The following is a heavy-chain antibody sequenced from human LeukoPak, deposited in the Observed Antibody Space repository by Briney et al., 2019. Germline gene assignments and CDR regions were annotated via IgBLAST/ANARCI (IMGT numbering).Heavy chain of an antibody. CDR2: VSPIFGAA. CDR3: ATLRLGQLSFDF. V-gene: IGHV1-69*13. J-gene: IGHJ4*02. D-gene: IGHD3-16*02. Sequence: SVKVSCKASGGTFNNFGIKWVRQAPRQGLDWMGGVSPIFGAANYAQRFQGRITITADESTNTAFMEMSSLRSEDTAVYYCATLRLGQLSFDFWGQGTLVTVSS. CDR1: GGTFNNFG.